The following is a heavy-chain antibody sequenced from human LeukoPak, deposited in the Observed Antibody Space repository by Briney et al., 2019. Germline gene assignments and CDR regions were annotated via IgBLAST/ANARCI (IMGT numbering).Heavy chain of an antibody. D-gene: IGHD2-15*01. J-gene: IGHJ6*02. V-gene: IGHV1-69*04. CDR1: GGTFSSYA. CDR3: ARGFPQDIVVVVAATYGMDV. Sequence: SVKVSCKTSGGTFSSYAISWVRQAPGQGLEWMGRIIPILGIANYAQKFQGRVTITADKSTSTAYMELSSLRSEDTAVYYCARGFPQDIVVVVAATYGMDVWGQGTTVTVSS. CDR2: IIPILGIA.